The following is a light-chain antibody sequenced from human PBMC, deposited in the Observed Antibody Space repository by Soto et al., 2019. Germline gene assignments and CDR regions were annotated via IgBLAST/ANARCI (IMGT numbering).Light chain of an antibody. CDR3: QQYGSSPWT. Sequence: ERVLTQSPGTLCLSPGERATLSCRASQSVSSNYLAWYQQKPGQTPRLLIYGASSRATGIPDRFSGSGSGTDFTLTIPSLEPEDFAVYYCQQYGSSPWTFGQGTKVDIK. J-gene: IGKJ1*01. CDR2: GAS. CDR1: QSVSSNY. V-gene: IGKV3-20*01.